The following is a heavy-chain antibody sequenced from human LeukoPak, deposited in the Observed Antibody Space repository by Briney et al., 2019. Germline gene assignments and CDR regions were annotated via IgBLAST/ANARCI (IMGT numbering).Heavy chain of an antibody. CDR3: ARDVGLGEEGAFDI. Sequence: GGSLRLSCAASGFTFSSYSMNWVRQAPGKGLEWVSSISSSSSYIYYADSVKGRFTVSRDNAKNSLYLQMNSLRAEDTAVYYCARDVGLGEEGAFDIWGQGTMVTVSS. CDR1: GFTFSSYS. J-gene: IGHJ3*02. CDR2: ISSSSSYI. V-gene: IGHV3-21*01. D-gene: IGHD3-16*01.